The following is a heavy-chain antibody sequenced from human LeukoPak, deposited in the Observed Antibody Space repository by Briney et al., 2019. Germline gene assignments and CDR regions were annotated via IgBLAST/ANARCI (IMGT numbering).Heavy chain of an antibody. CDR1: GFTFDDYA. CDR3: ARWPEGP. V-gene: IGHV3-9*03. J-gene: IGHJ5*02. CDR2: ISWSSDII. Sequence: PGGSLRLFCAASGFTFDDYAMHWVRQGPGKGLEWVSGISWSSDIIGYADSVKGRFTISRDNAKKSLYLQMNSLRVEDMALYYCARWPEGPWGQGTLVTVSS. D-gene: IGHD2-15*01.